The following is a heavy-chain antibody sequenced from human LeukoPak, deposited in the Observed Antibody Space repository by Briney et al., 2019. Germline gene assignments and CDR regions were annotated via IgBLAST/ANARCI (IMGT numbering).Heavy chain of an antibody. J-gene: IGHJ5*02. CDR3: ARTLESSSVAGSWLDP. CDR2: IYSRGGT. CDR1: GGSIGLTTYY. Sequence: SETLSLTCTVSGGSIGLTTYYWGWNREPPGKGLEWIGRIYSRGGTFYNPSLKIRDTISVDTSKIQFSLKLSSVTAADTAVYYCARTLESSSVAGSWLDPWGQGTLVTVSS. V-gene: IGHV4-39*07. D-gene: IGHD6-6*01.